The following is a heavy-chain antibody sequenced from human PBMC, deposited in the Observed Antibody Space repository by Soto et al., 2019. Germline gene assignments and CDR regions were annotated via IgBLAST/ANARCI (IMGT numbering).Heavy chain of an antibody. D-gene: IGHD3-22*01. V-gene: IGHV4-31*03. Sequence: KPSETLSLTCTVSGGSISSGGYYWSWIRQHPGKGLEWIGYIYYSGSTYYNPSLKSRVTISVDTSKNQFSLKLSSVTAADTAVYYCARVRYYYDSSGQSNWFDPWGQGTLVTVSS. CDR3: ARVRYYYDSSGQSNWFDP. CDR2: IYYSGST. CDR1: GGSISSGGYY. J-gene: IGHJ5*02.